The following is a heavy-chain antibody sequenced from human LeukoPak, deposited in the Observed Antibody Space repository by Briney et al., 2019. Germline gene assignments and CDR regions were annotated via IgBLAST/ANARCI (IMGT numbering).Heavy chain of an antibody. V-gene: IGHV4-31*03. D-gene: IGHD2-15*01. J-gene: IGHJ4*02. CDR1: GGSISSGGYF. CDR2: IYYSGST. Sequence: PSQTLSLTCTVSGGSISSGGYFWSWIRQHPGKGLEWIGYIYYSGSTYYNPSLKSRVTISVDTSKNQFSLKPSSVTAADTAAYYCARRVSDMTEDLWGQGTLVTVSS. CDR3: ARRVSDMTEDL.